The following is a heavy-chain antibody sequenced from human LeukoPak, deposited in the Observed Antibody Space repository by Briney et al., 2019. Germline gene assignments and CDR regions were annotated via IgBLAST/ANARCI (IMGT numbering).Heavy chain of an antibody. CDR1: GFTFSSYG. V-gene: IGHV3-33*01. Sequence: GGSLRLSCAASGFTFSSYGMHWVRQAPGKGLEWVAVIWYDGSNKYYADSVKGRFTISRDNSKNTLYLQMNSLRAEDTAVCYCARDGQDIVVVPAAMHYYGMDVWGQGTTVTVSS. CDR3: ARDGQDIVVVPAAMHYYGMDV. CDR2: IWYDGSNK. J-gene: IGHJ6*02. D-gene: IGHD2-2*01.